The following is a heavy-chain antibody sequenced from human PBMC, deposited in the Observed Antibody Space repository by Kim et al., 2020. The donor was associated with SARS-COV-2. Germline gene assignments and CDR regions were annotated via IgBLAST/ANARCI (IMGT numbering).Heavy chain of an antibody. CDR3: ARSWEITMVRGVEQFDY. CDR2: INPSGGST. Sequence: VKVSCKVSGYTFTSYYMHWVRQAPGQGLEWMGIINPSGGSTSYAQKFQGRVTMTRDTSTSTVYMELSSLRSEDTAVYYCARSWEITMVRGVEQFDYWGQGTLVTVSS. J-gene: IGHJ4*02. CDR1: GYTFTSYY. V-gene: IGHV1-46*01. D-gene: IGHD3-10*01.